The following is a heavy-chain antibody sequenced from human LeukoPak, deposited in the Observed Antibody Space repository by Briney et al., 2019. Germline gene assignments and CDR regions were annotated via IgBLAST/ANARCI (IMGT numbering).Heavy chain of an antibody. V-gene: IGHV4-61*02. Sequence: PSEKLSLTCTVSGGSSSSGSYYWRWIGQPAGKGREWIVRIYTSGSTNYNPCLKSRFTISVDTTKNQFSLKLRAEAAADTAVYYCARLGSRGYSYGRHFDYWGQGTLVTVSS. CDR3: ARLGSRGYSYGRHFDY. J-gene: IGHJ4*02. D-gene: IGHD5-18*01. CDR1: GGSSSSGSYY. CDR2: IYTSGST.